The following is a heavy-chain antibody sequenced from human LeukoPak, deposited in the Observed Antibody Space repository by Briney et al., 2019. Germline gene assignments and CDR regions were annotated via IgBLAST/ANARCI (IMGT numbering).Heavy chain of an antibody. J-gene: IGHJ3*02. CDR3: ARVRGRDNDAFDI. CDR1: GFTFNIYA. D-gene: IGHD5-24*01. Sequence: GGTLRLSCAVSGFTFNIYALHWVRQAPRRGLQYVLAISSSGDSTYYAASVKGRFTISRDNSKNTLYLQMGSLRAEDMAVYYCARVRGRDNDAFDIWGEGTMVTVSS. CDR2: ISSSGDST. V-gene: IGHV3-64*02.